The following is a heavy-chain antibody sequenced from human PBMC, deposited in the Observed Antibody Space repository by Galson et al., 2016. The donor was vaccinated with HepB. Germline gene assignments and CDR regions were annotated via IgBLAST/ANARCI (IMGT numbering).Heavy chain of an antibody. CDR3: AAVVAVTGGVGFAY. J-gene: IGHJ4*02. D-gene: IGHD6-19*01. V-gene: IGHV3-53*01. Sequence: SLRLSCAASGITASLQYMSWVRQAPGKGLQWVSIIYSGGDTYSADSVKGRFTVSRANSKNTLYLQMNSLRVEDKAVYYCAAVVAVTGGVGFAYWGQGTRVTVSS. CDR2: IYSGGDT. CDR1: GITASLQY.